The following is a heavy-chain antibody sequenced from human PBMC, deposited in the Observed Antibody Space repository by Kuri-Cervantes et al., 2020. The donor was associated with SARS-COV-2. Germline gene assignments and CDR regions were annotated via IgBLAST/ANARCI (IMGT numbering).Heavy chain of an antibody. CDR3: ARDRVGVHDS. J-gene: IGHJ4*02. CDR2: ISYYGSNK. V-gene: IGHV3-30*14. D-gene: IGHD2-21*01. CDR1: GFTFSSYA. Sequence: GESLKISCATSGFTFSSYAMSWVRQAPGKGLEWVAIISYYGSNKYFADPVKGRFTVSRDYSKNTLYFQMNSLRAEDTAMYYCARDRVGVHDSWGQGTLVTVSS.